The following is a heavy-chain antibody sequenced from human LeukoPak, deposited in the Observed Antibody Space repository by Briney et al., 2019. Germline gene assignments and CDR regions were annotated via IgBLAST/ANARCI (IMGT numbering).Heavy chain of an antibody. Sequence: SVKVSCKVSGYTLTELSMHWVRQAPGQGLEWMGGIIPIFGTANYAQKFQGRVTITADESTSTAYMELSSLRSEDTAVYYCASGTYYYDSSGYYLYDYWGQGTLVTVSS. J-gene: IGHJ4*02. CDR2: IIPIFGTA. CDR1: GYTLTELS. D-gene: IGHD3-22*01. CDR3: ASGTYYYDSSGYYLYDY. V-gene: IGHV1-69*13.